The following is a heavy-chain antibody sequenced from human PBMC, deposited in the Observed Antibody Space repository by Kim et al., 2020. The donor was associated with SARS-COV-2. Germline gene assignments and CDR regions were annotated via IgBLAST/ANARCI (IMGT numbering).Heavy chain of an antibody. Sequence: SETLSLTCTVSGGSISSGDYYWSWIRQPPGKGLEWIGYIYYSGSTYYNPSLKSRVTISVDTSKNQFSLKLSSVTAADTAVYYCARDYYGSGSYYIWGQGTLATVSS. J-gene: IGHJ4*02. V-gene: IGHV4-30-4*01. CDR2: IYYSGST. CDR3: ARDYYGSGSYYI. D-gene: IGHD3-10*01. CDR1: GGSISSGDYY.